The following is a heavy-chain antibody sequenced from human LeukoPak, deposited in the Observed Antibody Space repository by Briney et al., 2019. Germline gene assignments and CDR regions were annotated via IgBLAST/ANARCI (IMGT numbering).Heavy chain of an antibody. CDR1: GFTFSSYA. V-gene: IGHV3-23*01. Sequence: PGGSLRLSCAASGFTFSSYAMSWVRQAPGKGLEWVSAISGSGGSTYYADSVKGRFTISRDNSKNTLYLQMNSLRAEDTAVYYCARDSSGWSGYYVGTFDYWGQGTLVTVSS. D-gene: IGHD3-3*01. CDR2: ISGSGGST. J-gene: IGHJ4*02. CDR3: ARDSSGWSGYYVGTFDY.